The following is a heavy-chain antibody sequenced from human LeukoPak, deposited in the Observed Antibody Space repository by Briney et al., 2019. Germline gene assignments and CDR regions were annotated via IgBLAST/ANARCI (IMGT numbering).Heavy chain of an antibody. V-gene: IGHV3-23*01. J-gene: IGHJ4*02. Sequence: GGSLRLSCAASGFIFSNYDMAWVRQTPEKGLEWVSGLSAGGDTTYYADSVKGRFSISRDISKNTLYLQMNSLKTEDTAIYYCVASIVSPSNYWGQGTLVTVSS. CDR3: VASIVSPSNY. D-gene: IGHD2-15*01. CDR1: GFIFSNYD. CDR2: LSAGGDTT.